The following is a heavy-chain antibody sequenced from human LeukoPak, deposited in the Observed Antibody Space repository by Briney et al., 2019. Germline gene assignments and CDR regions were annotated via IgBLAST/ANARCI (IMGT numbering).Heavy chain of an antibody. V-gene: IGHV1-69*05. J-gene: IGHJ4*02. CDR1: GGTFSSYA. CDR2: IIPIFGTA. D-gene: IGHD1-14*01. Sequence: SVKVSCKASGGTFSSYAISWVRQAPGQGLEWMGGIIPIFGTANYAQKFQGRVTITTDESTSTAYMELSSLRSEDTAVYYCARPIHDNQAFDYWGQGTLVTVSS. CDR3: ARPIHDNQAFDY.